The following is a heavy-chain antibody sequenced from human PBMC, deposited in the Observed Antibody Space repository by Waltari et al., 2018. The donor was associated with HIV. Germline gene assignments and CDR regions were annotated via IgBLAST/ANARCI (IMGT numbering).Heavy chain of an antibody. CDR3: AEGYGAFDFDY. V-gene: IGHV7-4-1*01. J-gene: IGHJ4*02. Sequence: QVQLQQSTSKFKKPGNSVKNSCKSSENALSGSVINWVRQAPGQGLEWIGLIDTKTGSPTYAQVFSGLLILSLDTSVTTSYLQIRALKTNDTATYYCAEGYGAFDFDYWGQGTLITVSP. D-gene: IGHD2-15*01. CDR2: IDTKTGSP. CDR1: ENALSGSV.